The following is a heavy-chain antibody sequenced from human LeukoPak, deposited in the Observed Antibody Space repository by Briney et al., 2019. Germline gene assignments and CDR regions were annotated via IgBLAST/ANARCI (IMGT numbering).Heavy chain of an antibody. CDR3: TTGPSYGYEW. Sequence: QAGGSLRLSCAASGMTLSNHWMPWVRQAPGKGPVWVSLIKTDGRTTIYADSVKGRFTISRDNGKSTLYLQMNSLRAEDTAIYYCTTGPSYGYEWWGQGTVVTVSS. V-gene: IGHV3-74*01. D-gene: IGHD3-16*01. J-gene: IGHJ4*02. CDR1: GMTLSNHW. CDR2: IKTDGRTT.